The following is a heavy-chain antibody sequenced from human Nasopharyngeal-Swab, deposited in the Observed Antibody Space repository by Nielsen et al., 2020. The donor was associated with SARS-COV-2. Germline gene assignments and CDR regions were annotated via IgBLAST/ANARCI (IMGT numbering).Heavy chain of an antibody. V-gene: IGHV3-21*01. CDR1: EFTFSDYV. CDR3: ARGFRRGSYYDNIGADS. CDR2: ISSTNNFI. Sequence: GESLKISCSVSEFTFSDYVMNWVRHAPGKGLEWVSSISSTNNFIFYADSVKGRFTISRDNTKNSLYLQMNTLRVADTAVYYCARGFRRGSYYDNIGADSWGQGTLVTVSS. D-gene: IGHD3-22*01. J-gene: IGHJ4*02.